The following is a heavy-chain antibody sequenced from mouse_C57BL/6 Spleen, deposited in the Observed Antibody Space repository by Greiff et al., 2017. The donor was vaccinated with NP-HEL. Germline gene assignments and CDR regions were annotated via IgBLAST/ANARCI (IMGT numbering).Heavy chain of an antibody. CDR2: ISSGSSTI. D-gene: IGHD2-10*01. CDR1: GFTFSDYG. CDR3: ASAYCGLYFVY. Sequence: EVKLVESGGGLVKPGGSLKLSCAASGFTFSDYGMHWVRQAPEKGLEWVAYISSGSSTIYYADTVKGRFTISRDNAKNTLFLQMTSLRSEDTAMYYCASAYCGLYFVYWRQGTTLTVSS. J-gene: IGHJ2*01. V-gene: IGHV5-17*01.